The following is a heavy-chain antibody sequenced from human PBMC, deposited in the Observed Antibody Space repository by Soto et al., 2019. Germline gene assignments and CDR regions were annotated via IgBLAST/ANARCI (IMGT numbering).Heavy chain of an antibody. Sequence: ESGGGLVQPGGSLRLSCAASGFTVSSNYMSWVRQAPGKGLEWVSVIYSGGSTYYADSVKGRFTISRHNSKNTLYLQMNSLRAEDTAVYYCARWDCSSTSCYAGGFDYWGQGTLVTVSS. J-gene: IGHJ4*02. CDR1: GFTVSSNY. CDR3: ARWDCSSTSCYAGGFDY. D-gene: IGHD2-2*01. CDR2: IYSGGST. V-gene: IGHV3-53*04.